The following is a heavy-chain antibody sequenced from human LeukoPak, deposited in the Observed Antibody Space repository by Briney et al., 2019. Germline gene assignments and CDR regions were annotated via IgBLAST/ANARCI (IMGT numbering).Heavy chain of an antibody. Sequence: GGSLRLSCAASGFTFSDYAMSWVRQAPGKGLEWVSGVRGSGGDTFYADSVKGRFTISRDNSKNTLYLQMNSLRAEDTAVYYCAKDHDYYASGPIWGQGTMVTVSS. CDR2: VRGSGGDT. D-gene: IGHD3-10*01. CDR3: AKDHDYYASGPI. J-gene: IGHJ3*02. V-gene: IGHV3-23*01. CDR1: GFTFSDYA.